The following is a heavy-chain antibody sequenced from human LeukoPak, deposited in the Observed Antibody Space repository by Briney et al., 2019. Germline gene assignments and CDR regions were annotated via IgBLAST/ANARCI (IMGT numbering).Heavy chain of an antibody. D-gene: IGHD3-10*01. V-gene: IGHV4-34*01. J-gene: IGHJ4*02. Sequence: SETLSLTCAVYGGSFSGYYWSWIRQPPGKGLEWIGEINHSGSTNYNPSLKSRVTISVDTSKNQFSLKLSSVTAADTAVYYCARGSITMVRGVITVSFGNKFDYWGQGTLVTVSS. CDR3: ARGSITMVRGVITVSFGNKFDY. CDR1: GGSFSGYY. CDR2: INHSGST.